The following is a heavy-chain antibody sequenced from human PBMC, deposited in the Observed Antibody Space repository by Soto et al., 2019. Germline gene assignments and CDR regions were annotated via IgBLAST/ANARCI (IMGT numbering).Heavy chain of an antibody. D-gene: IGHD3-3*01. Sequence: TLSLACTVSGGSLSSGCYYWSWSRQHPGKGLEWIGYIYYSGSTYYNPSLKSRVTISVDTSKNQFALKLSSVTAADTAVYYCARAQDFWSGLALDGMDVWGQGTTVTVSS. V-gene: IGHV4-31*03. CDR2: IYYSGST. CDR3: ARAQDFWSGLALDGMDV. J-gene: IGHJ6*02. CDR1: GGSLSSGCYY.